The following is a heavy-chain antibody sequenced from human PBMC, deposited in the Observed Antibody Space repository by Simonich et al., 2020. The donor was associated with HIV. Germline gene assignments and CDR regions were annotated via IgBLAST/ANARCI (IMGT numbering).Heavy chain of an antibody. CDR3: ARSHRYDSSSYLDY. D-gene: IGHD3-22*01. V-gene: IGHV1-18*01. CDR1: GYTFTSYG. J-gene: IGHJ4*02. CDR2: ISEYNGNP. Sequence: QVQLVQSGTEVKKPGASVKVSCKASGYTFTSYGISWVRQAPGQGLEWMGWISEYNGNPNYEQKLQGRVTMTTDTSTSTAYRELRSLRSDDTAVYYCARSHRYDSSSYLDYWGQGTLVTVSS.